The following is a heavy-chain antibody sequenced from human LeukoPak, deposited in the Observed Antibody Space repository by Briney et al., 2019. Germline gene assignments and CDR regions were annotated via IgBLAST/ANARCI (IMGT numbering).Heavy chain of an antibody. CDR3: ARRGDYSLYYFDY. CDR1: GGTFSSYA. CDR2: IIPIFGTA. Sequence: ASVKVSCKASGGTFSSYAISWVRQAPGQGLEWMGGIIPIFGTANYAQKFQGRVTVTADESTSTAYMELSSLRSEDTAVYYCARRGDYSLYYFDYWGQGTLVTVSS. V-gene: IGHV1-69*01. D-gene: IGHD4-11*01. J-gene: IGHJ4*02.